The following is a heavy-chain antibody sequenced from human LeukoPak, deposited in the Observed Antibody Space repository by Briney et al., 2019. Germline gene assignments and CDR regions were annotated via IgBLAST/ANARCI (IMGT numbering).Heavy chain of an antibody. Sequence: GRSLRLSCAASGSTFSTYVMHWVRQAPGKGLQWVAVILYDGSNKYYADSVKGRFTISRDNSKNTLYLQMNSLRGEDTGVYYCARDLESEPGQGPDYWGQGTLVTVSS. V-gene: IGHV3-30*01. CDR3: ARDLESEPGQGPDY. D-gene: IGHD1-14*01. J-gene: IGHJ4*02. CDR2: ILYDGSNK. CDR1: GSTFSTYV.